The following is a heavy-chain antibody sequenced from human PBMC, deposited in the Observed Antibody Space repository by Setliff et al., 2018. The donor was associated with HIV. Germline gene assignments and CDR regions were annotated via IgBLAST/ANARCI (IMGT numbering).Heavy chain of an antibody. CDR3: VRDPPLTPTDADHPFDI. Sequence: TLSLTCAVSDYSISSDYYWGWIRQPPGKGLEWIGSFSPRGRTYQNASLKSRVTISVDRSKNQFSLKLTSVTAADTAIYYCVRDPPLTPTDADHPFDIWGQGTMVTVSS. CDR1: DYSISSDYY. V-gene: IGHV4-38-2*02. CDR2: FSPRGRT. J-gene: IGHJ3*02. D-gene: IGHD2-21*02.